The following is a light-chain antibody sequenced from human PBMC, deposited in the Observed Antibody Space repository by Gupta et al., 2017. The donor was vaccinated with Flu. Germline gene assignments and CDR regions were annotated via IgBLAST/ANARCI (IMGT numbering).Light chain of an antibody. V-gene: IGKV3-15*01. Sequence: PATLSVSPGERATLSCRASQSVGSNLAWYQQKPGQAPRLLIYGASTRATGIPARFSGSGSGTEFTLTISSLQSEDFAVYFCQQDNNWPPTFGQGTKVEIK. CDR3: QQDNNWPPT. CDR1: QSVGSN. J-gene: IGKJ1*01. CDR2: GAS.